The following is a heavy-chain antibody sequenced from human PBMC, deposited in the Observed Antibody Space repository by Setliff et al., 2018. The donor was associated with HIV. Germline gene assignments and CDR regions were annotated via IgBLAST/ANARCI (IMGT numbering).Heavy chain of an antibody. CDR3: TRAHFLVAMTRNWFDP. Sequence: ASVKVSCKASGYTFTDFYIHWVRQAPGQGLEWIGRINPKSGVADYLKKFQGRVTMTADTLSNTAHMELIRPRFDDTAVYYCTRAHFLVAMTRNWFDPWGQGTLVTVSS. J-gene: IGHJ5*02. V-gene: IGHV1-2*06. CDR2: INPKSGVA. CDR1: GYTFTDFY. D-gene: IGHD5-12*01.